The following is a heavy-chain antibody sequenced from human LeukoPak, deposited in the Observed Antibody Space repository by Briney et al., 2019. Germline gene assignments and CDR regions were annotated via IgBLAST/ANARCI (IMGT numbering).Heavy chain of an antibody. V-gene: IGHV1-18*01. Sequence: ASVTVSCTASGYTFAIYGVSWVRQAPGQGPEWMAWISVYSGNTKYAQKFQDRVTLTADTSTSTVYMELRSLRSDDTAVYYCARDGWSLGPWGQGTLVTVSS. CDR3: ARDGWSLGP. J-gene: IGHJ5*02. D-gene: IGHD2-8*01. CDR1: GYTFAIYG. CDR2: ISVYSGNT.